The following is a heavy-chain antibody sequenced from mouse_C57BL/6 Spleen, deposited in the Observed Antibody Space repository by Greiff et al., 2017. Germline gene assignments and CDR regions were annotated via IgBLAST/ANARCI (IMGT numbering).Heavy chain of an antibody. V-gene: IGHV7-3*01. Sequence: EVQLVESGGGLVQPGGSLSLSCAASGFTFTDYYMSWVRQPPGKALEWLGFIRNKANGYTTEYSASVKGRFTISRDNSQSILYLQMNALRAEGSATYYCASLYSRAWFAYWGQGTLVTVSA. D-gene: IGHD2-12*01. CDR3: ASLYSRAWFAY. CDR2: IRNKANGYTT. J-gene: IGHJ3*01. CDR1: GFTFTDYY.